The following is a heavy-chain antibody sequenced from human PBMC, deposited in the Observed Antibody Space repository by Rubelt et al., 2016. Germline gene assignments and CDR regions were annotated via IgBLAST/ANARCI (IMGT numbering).Heavy chain of an antibody. Sequence: EVQLVESGGGLIQPGGSLRLSCAASGFTVSSNYMSWVRQAPGKGLEWVSVIYAGGSTYYADSVKGRFTISRDNSKNTLYLQMNSLRAEDTAVYYCARGLGTMVRGDYGMDVWGQGTTVTVSS. CDR3: ARGLGTMVRGDYGMDV. CDR1: GFTVSSNY. V-gene: IGHV3-66*01. CDR2: IYAGGST. J-gene: IGHJ6*02. D-gene: IGHD3-10*01.